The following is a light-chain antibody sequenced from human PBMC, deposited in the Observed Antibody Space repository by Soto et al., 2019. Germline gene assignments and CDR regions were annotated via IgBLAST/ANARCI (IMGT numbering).Light chain of an antibody. CDR1: QSVSSSY. V-gene: IGKV3-20*01. CDR3: QQYAGSRT. Sequence: EIVLTQSPGTLSLSPWERVTLSCRASQSVSSSYLAWYQQKPGQAPRLLIYGASSRATGIPDRFSGSGSGTDFTLTISRLEPEDFAVYYCQQYAGSRTFGQGTKVDIK. CDR2: GAS. J-gene: IGKJ1*01.